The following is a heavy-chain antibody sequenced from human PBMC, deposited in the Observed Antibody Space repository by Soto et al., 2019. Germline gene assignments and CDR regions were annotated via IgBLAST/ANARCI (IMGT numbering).Heavy chain of an antibody. Sequence: PGGSLRLSCAASGFTFSSYAMSWVRQAPGKGLEWVSAISGSGGSTYYADSVKGRFTISRDNSKNTLYLQMNSLRAEDAAVYYCARDLLRYCSSTSCRRTYYYGMDVWGQGTTVTVSS. CDR1: GFTFSSYA. D-gene: IGHD2-2*01. J-gene: IGHJ6*02. CDR2: ISGSGGST. V-gene: IGHV3-23*01. CDR3: ARDLLRYCSSTSCRRTYYYGMDV.